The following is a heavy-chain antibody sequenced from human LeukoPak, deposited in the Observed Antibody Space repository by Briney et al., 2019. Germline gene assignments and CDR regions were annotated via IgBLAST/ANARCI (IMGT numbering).Heavy chain of an antibody. CDR1: GFTLSSYW. CDR3: ARDIAPAGLFFDY. V-gene: IGHV3-7*01. D-gene: IGHD6-13*01. CDR2: IKYDGSEK. Sequence: GGSLRPSCAAAGFTLSSYWMSWVRQAPGKGLEWVANIKYDGSEKDYVDSVKRRFTISRDNAKNSLYLQMNSLRAEDTAVYYCARDIAPAGLFFDYWGQGTLVTVSS. J-gene: IGHJ4*02.